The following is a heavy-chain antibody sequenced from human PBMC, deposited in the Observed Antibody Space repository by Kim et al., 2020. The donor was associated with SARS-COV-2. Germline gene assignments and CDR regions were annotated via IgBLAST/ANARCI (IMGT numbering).Heavy chain of an antibody. J-gene: IGHJ6*02. D-gene: IGHD3-10*01. V-gene: IGHV3-53*01. CDR3: AREYYGSGSYYYYGMDV. Sequence: VKGRSTSSRDNPKNTLYIQMNSLRAEDTAVYYCAREYYGSGSYYYYGMDVWGQGTTVTVSS.